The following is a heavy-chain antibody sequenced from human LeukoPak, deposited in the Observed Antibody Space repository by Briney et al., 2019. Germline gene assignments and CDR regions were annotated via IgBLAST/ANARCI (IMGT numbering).Heavy chain of an antibody. V-gene: IGHV3-7*01. Sequence: GGFLRLSCAASGFTFSSYWMDWVRQVPGKGLEWVANIKQDGIEKYFVGSVKGRFAISRDNAKNSLYLQMNSLRVEDTAVYYCAREGMVRGVPDAFDLWGQGTMVTVSS. CDR3: AREGMVRGVPDAFDL. J-gene: IGHJ3*01. D-gene: IGHD3-10*01. CDR1: GFTFSSYW. CDR2: IKQDGIEK.